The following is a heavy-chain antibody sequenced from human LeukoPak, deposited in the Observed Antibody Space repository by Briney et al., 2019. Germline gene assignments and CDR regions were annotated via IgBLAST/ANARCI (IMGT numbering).Heavy chain of an antibody. CDR3: GGYPQWLIPS. D-gene: IGHD6-19*01. V-gene: IGHV4-59*01. CDR2: IYYSGST. Sequence: SETLSLTCTVSGGSISSYYWSWIRQPPGKGLEWIGYIYYSGSTNYNPSLKSRVTISVDTSKNQFSLKLSFVTAADTAVYYCGGYPQWLIPSWGQGTLVTVSS. CDR1: GGSISSYY. J-gene: IGHJ5*02.